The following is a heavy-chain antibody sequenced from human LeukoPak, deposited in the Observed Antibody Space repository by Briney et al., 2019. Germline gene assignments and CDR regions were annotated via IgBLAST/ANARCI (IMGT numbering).Heavy chain of an antibody. D-gene: IGHD1-26*01. CDR3: ARDPEFRSGSYATDY. V-gene: IGHV1-18*04. J-gene: IGHJ4*02. CDR2: ISAYNGNT. Sequence: GASVKVSCKASGYTFSDNFMHWVRQAPGQGLEWMGWISAYNGNTNYAQKLQGRVTMTTDTSTSTAYMELRSLRSDDTAVYYCARDPEFRSGSYATDYWGQGTLVTVSS. CDR1: GYTFSDNF.